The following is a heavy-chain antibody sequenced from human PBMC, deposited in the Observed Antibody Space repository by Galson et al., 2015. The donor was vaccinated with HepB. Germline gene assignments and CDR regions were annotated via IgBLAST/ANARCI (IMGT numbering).Heavy chain of an antibody. J-gene: IGHJ4*02. Sequence: SLRLSCAAAGFTFSTYAMSWVRQAPGNGLEWVSGLSGSGDYTYYAESVEGRFTISRDNSKNTLYLQMNSLRAEDTALYYCARRYCTGGSCYSDSWGQGTLVTVSS. D-gene: IGHD2-15*01. CDR3: ARRYCTGGSCYSDS. CDR1: GFTFSTYA. V-gene: IGHV3-23*01. CDR2: LSGSGDYT.